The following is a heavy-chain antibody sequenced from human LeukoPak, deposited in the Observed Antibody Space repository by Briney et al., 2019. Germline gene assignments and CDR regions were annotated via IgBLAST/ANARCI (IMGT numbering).Heavy chain of an antibody. V-gene: IGHV3-11*01. Sequence: PGGPLRLSCAASGFTFSDYYMSWIRQAPGKGLEWVSYISSSGSTIYYADSVKGRFTISRDNAKNSLYLQMNSLRAEDTALYYCARGHTHYDSSGYSSFDYWGQGTLVTVSS. CDR2: ISSSGSTI. CDR3: ARGHTHYDSSGYSSFDY. D-gene: IGHD3-22*01. CDR1: GFTFSDYY. J-gene: IGHJ4*02.